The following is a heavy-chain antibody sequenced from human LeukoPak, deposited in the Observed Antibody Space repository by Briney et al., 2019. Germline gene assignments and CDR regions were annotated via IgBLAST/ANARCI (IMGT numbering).Heavy chain of an antibody. Sequence: GGSLRLSCAASGFTFSTYSMNWVRQAPGKGLEWVSSISSSSSYMYYADSVKGRFTISRDNAKNSLYLQMNSLRAEDTAVYYCARVLTAPHDGAWGRGTLVTVSS. D-gene: IGHD1-1*01. CDR1: GFTFSTYS. V-gene: IGHV3-21*01. J-gene: IGHJ5*02. CDR3: ARVLTAPHDGA. CDR2: ISSSSSYM.